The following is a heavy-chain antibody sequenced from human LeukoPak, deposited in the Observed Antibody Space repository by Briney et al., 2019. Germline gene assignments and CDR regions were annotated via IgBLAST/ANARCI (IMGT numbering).Heavy chain of an antibody. D-gene: IGHD2-2*01. V-gene: IGHV3-21*01. Sequence: GGSLRLSCAASGFTFSTYSMNWVRQAPGKGLEWVSSISSSTSYIYYADSVKGRFTISRDDAKNSLYLQMNSLRAEDTAVYYCARDPYCSSTSCHPTHAFDIWGQGTMVTVSS. CDR1: GFTFSTYS. CDR2: ISSSTSYI. CDR3: ARDPYCSSTSCHPTHAFDI. J-gene: IGHJ3*02.